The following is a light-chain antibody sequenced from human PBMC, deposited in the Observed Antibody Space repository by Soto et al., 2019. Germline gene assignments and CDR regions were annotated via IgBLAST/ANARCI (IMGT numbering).Light chain of an antibody. CDR3: SSHTSSGTRV. V-gene: IGLV2-14*03. Sequence: QSVLTQPASVSGSLGQSITISCTGTSSDVGAYDYVSWYQQYPGKVPKLIIYDVTYRPSGVSNRFSGSKSGNTASLTISGLQAEDETDYYCSSHTSSGTRVFGTGTNVTVL. J-gene: IGLJ1*01. CDR2: DVT. CDR1: SSDVGAYDY.